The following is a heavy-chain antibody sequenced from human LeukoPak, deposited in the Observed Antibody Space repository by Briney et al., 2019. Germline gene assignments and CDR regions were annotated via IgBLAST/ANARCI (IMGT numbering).Heavy chain of an antibody. CDR1: GYILTELS. Sequence: GSSVTVSCKVSGYILTELSMHGVRQAPGKGLEWMGGFDHEDGETIYAQKFQGRVTMTEDTSTDTAYMELSSLRSEDTAVYYCATDGIVVVPAAMWYYGMDVWGQGTTVTVSS. D-gene: IGHD2-2*01. CDR2: FDHEDGET. V-gene: IGHV1-24*01. CDR3: ATDGIVVVPAAMWYYGMDV. J-gene: IGHJ6*02.